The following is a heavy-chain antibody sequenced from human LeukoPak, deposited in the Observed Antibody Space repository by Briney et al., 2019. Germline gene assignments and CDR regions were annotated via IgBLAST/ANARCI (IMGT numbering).Heavy chain of an antibody. J-gene: IGHJ4*02. CDR2: ISAYNGNT. V-gene: IGHV1-18*01. CDR3: ARGGIAVVGTLY. CDR1: GYIFSNFA. Sequence: ASVKVSCKASGYIFSNFAITWVRQAPGQGLEWMGWISAYNGNTNYAQKLQGRVTMTTDTSAGTAYMELRSLRSDDTAVYYCARGGIAVVGTLYWGQGTLVTVSS. D-gene: IGHD6-13*01.